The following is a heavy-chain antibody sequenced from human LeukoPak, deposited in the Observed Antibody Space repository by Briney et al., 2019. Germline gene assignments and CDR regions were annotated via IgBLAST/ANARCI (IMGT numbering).Heavy chain of an antibody. Sequence: ETLSLTCTVSGGSISSSSYYWGWIRQPPGTGLEWIGSIYYSGSTYYNPSLKSRVTISVDTSKNQFSLKLSSVTAADTAVYYCARLTSWYSTFDYWGQGTLVTVSS. CDR3: ARLTSWYSTFDY. D-gene: IGHD6-13*01. V-gene: IGHV4-39*01. CDR1: GGSISSSSYY. CDR2: IYYSGST. J-gene: IGHJ4*02.